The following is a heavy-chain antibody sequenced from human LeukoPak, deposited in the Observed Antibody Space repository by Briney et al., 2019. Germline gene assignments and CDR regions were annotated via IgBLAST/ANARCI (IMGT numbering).Heavy chain of an antibody. Sequence: SETLSLTCTVSGGSISSYYWSWIRQPPGKGLEWIGYIYYSGSTGYNPSLKSRVTISVDTSKNQFSLKLSSVTAADTAVYYCARLVDTAMALDYWGQGTLVTVSS. D-gene: IGHD5-18*01. CDR1: GGSISSYY. V-gene: IGHV4-59*08. J-gene: IGHJ4*02. CDR2: IYYSGST. CDR3: ARLVDTAMALDY.